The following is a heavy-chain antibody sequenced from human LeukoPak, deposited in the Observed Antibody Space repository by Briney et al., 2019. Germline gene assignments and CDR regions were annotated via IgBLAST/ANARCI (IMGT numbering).Heavy chain of an antibody. CDR3: GRDGAVTPYHLDY. CDR1: GYTFTSYG. D-gene: IGHD3-3*01. V-gene: IGHV1-18*01. Sequence: ASVKVSCEASGYTFTSYGISWVRQAPGQGLEWMGWISAYDDNTNYAQNLQGRVTMTTDTSTSTVYMELRSLRSDDTAFYYCGRDGAVTPYHLDYWGQGTLVTVSS. J-gene: IGHJ4*02. CDR2: ISAYDDNT.